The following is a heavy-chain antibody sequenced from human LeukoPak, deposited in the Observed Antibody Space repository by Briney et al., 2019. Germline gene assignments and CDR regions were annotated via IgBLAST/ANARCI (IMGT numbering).Heavy chain of an antibody. CDR2: IKPDGSEK. J-gene: IGHJ3*02. D-gene: IGHD2-15*01. V-gene: IGHV3-7*01. CDR1: GFIFSNYW. Sequence: GGSLRLSCATSGFIFSNYWMSWVRQAPGKGLEWVANIKPDGSEKYYVDSVKGRFTISRDNAKNSLYLQMNSLRAEDTAVYYCASPDIVVVVAANGVAFDIWGQGTMVTVSS. CDR3: ASPDIVVVVAANGVAFDI.